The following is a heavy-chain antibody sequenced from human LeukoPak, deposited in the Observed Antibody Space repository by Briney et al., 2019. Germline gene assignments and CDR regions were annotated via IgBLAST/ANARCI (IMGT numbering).Heavy chain of an antibody. J-gene: IGHJ6*02. V-gene: IGHV4-30-2*01. D-gene: IGHD2-15*01. CDR3: ARGDNVGEYYYYYGMDV. Sequence: PSETLSLTCAVSGGSISSGGYSGSWGRQPRGKGLEWIVYIYHSGSTYYNPSLKSRVTISVDRSKNQFSLKLTSVTAADTAVYYCARGDNVGEYYYYYGMDVWGQGTTVTVSS. CDR2: IYHSGST. CDR1: GGSISSGGYS.